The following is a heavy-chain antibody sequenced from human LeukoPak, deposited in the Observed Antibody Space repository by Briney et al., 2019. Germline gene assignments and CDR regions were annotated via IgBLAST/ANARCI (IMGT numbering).Heavy chain of an antibody. D-gene: IGHD3-10*01. V-gene: IGHV3-53*01. CDR3: GRHAYGGSPPLN. J-gene: IGHJ4*02. CDR1: GFTVRDSY. CDR2: IYVSGTT. Sequence: GGSLRLSCAASGFTVRDSYMSWVRQAPGKRLEWLAFIYVSGTTFYAASVKGRFTISRDNSKNTVYIQMNSLRAEDTALYYCGRHAYGGSPPLNWGQGTLVTVSS.